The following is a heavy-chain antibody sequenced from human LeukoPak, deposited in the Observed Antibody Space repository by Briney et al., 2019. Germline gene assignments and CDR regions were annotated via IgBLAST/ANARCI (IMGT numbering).Heavy chain of an antibody. CDR2: IYYSGST. D-gene: IGHD3-10*01. CDR3: ARGPCYGSGSQLDY. V-gene: IGHV4-59*01. J-gene: IGHJ4*02. Sequence: PSETLSLTCTVSGGSISSYYWSWIRQPPGKGLEWIGDIYYSGSTNYNPSLKSRVTISVDTSKNQFSLKLSSVTAADTAVYYCARGPCYGSGSQLDYWGQGTLVTVSS. CDR1: GGSISSYY.